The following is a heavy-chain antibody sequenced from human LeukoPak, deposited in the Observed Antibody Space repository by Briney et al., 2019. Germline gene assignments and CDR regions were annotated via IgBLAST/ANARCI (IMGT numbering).Heavy chain of an antibody. J-gene: IGHJ4*02. CDR2: INPNSGGT. CDR1: GYTFIGYY. CDR3: ARVGYCGGDCYSFDY. V-gene: IGHV1-2*06. Sequence: ASVKVSCKASGYTFIGYYMHWVRQAPGHGLEWMGRINPNSGGTNYAQKFQGRVTMTRDTSISTAYMELSRLRSDDTAVYYCARVGYCGGDCYSFDYWGQGTLVTVSS. D-gene: IGHD2-21*02.